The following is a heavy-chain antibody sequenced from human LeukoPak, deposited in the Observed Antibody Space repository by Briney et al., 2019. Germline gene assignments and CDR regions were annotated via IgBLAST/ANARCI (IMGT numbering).Heavy chain of an antibody. D-gene: IGHD4-23*01. CDR2: INHSGSS. CDR3: ARGRFQRRFMATPFDP. CDR1: GGSFNDYY. V-gene: IGHV4-34*01. J-gene: IGHJ5*02. Sequence: SETLSLTCAVYGGSFNDYYWSWIRQTPGKGLEWIGEINHSGSSNYNPSLKSRLNISVDMSKKKISLRLASVTAADTAVNYCARGRFQRRFMATPFDPWGQGTLVTVSS.